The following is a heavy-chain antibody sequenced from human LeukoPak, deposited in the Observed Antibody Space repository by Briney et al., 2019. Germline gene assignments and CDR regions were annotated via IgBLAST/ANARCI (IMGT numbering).Heavy chain of an antibody. CDR3: AKGITKYTPPYFDY. J-gene: IGHJ4*02. Sequence: AGGSLRLSCAASGSTFSSYAMSWVRQAPGKGLEWVSAISGSGGSTYYADSVKGRFTISRDNSKNTLYLQMNSLRAEDTAVYYCAKGITKYTPPYFDYWGQGTLVTVSS. CDR1: GSTFSSYA. D-gene: IGHD2-15*01. CDR2: ISGSGGST. V-gene: IGHV3-23*01.